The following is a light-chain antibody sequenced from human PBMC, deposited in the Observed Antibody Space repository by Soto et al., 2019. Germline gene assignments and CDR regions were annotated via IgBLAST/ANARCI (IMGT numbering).Light chain of an antibody. J-gene: IGLJ1*01. CDR3: TSYTSDSTEV. CDR1: SSDVGDYNY. CDR2: EVS. V-gene: IGLV2-14*01. Sequence: GQSITISCTGTSSDVGDYNYVSWYQHHPGRAPKLIIYEVSNRPSGISNRFSGSKSGNTASLTISGLQAEDEADYYCTSYTSDSTEVFGTGTKVTVL.